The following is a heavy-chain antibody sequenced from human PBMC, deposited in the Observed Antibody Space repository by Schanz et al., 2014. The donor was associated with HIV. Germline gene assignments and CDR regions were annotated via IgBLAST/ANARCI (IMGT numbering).Heavy chain of an antibody. V-gene: IGHV1-8*02. CDR2: VDPNTGNT. D-gene: IGHD3-9*01. J-gene: IGHJ5*02. Sequence: QVQLVQSGAEVKKPGASVKVSCKASGYSFTSYDINWVRQATGQGLEWMGWVDPNTGNTGYAPKFQGRLTLTADTSTSTAYMELSNLRSDDTAVYYCARVSPQYFYVPYDPWGQGTLVSVSP. CDR1: GYSFTSYD. CDR3: ARVSPQYFYVPYDP.